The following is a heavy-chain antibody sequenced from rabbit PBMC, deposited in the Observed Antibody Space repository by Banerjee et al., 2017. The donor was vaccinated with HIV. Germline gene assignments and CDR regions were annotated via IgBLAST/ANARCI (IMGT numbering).Heavy chain of an antibody. V-gene: IGHV1S7*01. Sequence: QLKESGGGLVQPGGSLKLSCKASGFDFSSYYITWVRQAPGKGLEWIGYIDPVVGSTYYASGVNGRFTIPRHNAQNTLYLQLYSLTAADTATYFCARILVFSGSSYPYNLWGPGTLVTVS. CDR2: IDPVVGST. CDR1: GFDFSSYY. CDR3: ARILVFSGSSYPYNL. D-gene: IGHD8-1*01. J-gene: IGHJ4*01.